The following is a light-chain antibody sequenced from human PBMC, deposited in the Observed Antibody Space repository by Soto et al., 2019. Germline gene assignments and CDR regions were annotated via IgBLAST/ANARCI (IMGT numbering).Light chain of an antibody. CDR2: EVS. Sequence: IVMTQTPLSLSVTPGQPASISCKSSQILLHSDGQTDLYWYLQKPGQPLQLRIYEVSNRFSGVPDKFSGSGSGTDCTLTISRVDAEDVGVYYCMQSIQPPLTFGGGTKVEIK. V-gene: IGKV2D-29*01. J-gene: IGKJ4*01. CDR1: QILLHSDGQTD. CDR3: MQSIQPPLT.